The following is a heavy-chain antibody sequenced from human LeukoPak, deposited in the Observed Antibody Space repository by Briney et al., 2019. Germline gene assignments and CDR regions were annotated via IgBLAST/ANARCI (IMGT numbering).Heavy chain of an antibody. CDR2: IYPGDSDT. CDR1: GYSFTSYW. D-gene: IGHD6-6*01. V-gene: IGHV5-51*01. J-gene: IGHJ5*02. CDR3: ARLRGPGRSSSSRNWFDP. Sequence: GESLKISCKGSGYSFTSYWIGWVRQMPGKGLEWMGTIYPGDSDTRYSPSFQGQVTISADKSISTAYLQWSSLKASDTAMYYCARLRGPGRSSSSRNWFDPWGQGTLVTVSS.